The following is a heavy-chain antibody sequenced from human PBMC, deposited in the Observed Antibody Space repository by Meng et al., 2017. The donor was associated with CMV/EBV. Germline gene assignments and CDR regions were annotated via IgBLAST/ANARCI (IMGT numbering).Heavy chain of an antibody. CDR1: GYTFTGYY. CDR2: INPNSGGT. CDR3: ARTRRYCSSTSCPGAYGMDV. V-gene: IGHV1-2*02. D-gene: IGHD2-2*01. Sequence: ASVKVSCKASGYTFTGYYMHWVRQAPRQGLEWMGWINPNSGGTNYAQKFQGRVTMTRDTSISTAYMELSRLRSDDTAVYYCARTRRYCSSTSCPGAYGMDVWGQGTTVTVSS. J-gene: IGHJ6*02.